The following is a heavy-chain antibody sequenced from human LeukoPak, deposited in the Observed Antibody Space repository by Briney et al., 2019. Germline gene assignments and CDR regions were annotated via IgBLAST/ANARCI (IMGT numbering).Heavy chain of an antibody. CDR2: IYSDNT. V-gene: IGHV3-53*01. CDR3: ASLDCTRPCGY. J-gene: IGHJ4*02. Sequence: GALRLSCTVSGFTVSSNSMSWVRQAPGKGLEWVSFIYSDNTHYSDSVKGRFTISRDNSKNTLYLQMNSLRVEDTAVYYCASLDCTRPCGYWGQGTMVTVSS. D-gene: IGHD2-8*01. CDR1: GFTVSSNS.